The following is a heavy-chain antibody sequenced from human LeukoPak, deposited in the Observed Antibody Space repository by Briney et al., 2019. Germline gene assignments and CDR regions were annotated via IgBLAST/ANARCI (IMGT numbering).Heavy chain of an antibody. D-gene: IGHD1-26*01. CDR2: ISSSGTYI. Sequence: MSGGSLRLSCAASTFTFSSYNMNWVRQAPGKGLEWVSSISSSGTYIYYRDSVKGRFTISRDNAENSLYLEMNSLRVEDTAIYYCVRDRGSYRPIDYWGQGTLVTVSS. CDR1: TFTFSSYN. V-gene: IGHV3-21*01. CDR3: VRDRGSYRPIDY. J-gene: IGHJ4*02.